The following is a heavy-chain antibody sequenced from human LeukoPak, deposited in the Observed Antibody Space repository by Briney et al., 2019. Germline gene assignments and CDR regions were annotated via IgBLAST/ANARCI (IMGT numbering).Heavy chain of an antibody. Sequence: GGSLRLSCAASGFTFSSYWMTWVRQAPGKGLEWVARIKQDGSEKYYVDSVKGRFTVSRDNAKNSVTLQMNSLRADDTAMYYCARPGGWGAFDIWGQGTLVTVSS. CDR2: IKQDGSEK. CDR1: GFTFSSYW. J-gene: IGHJ3*02. D-gene: IGHD1-26*01. V-gene: IGHV3-7*05. CDR3: ARPGGWGAFDI.